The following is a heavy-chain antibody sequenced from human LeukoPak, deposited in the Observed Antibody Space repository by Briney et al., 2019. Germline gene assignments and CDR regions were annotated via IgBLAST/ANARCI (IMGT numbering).Heavy chain of an antibody. CDR3: AKAPRAAAGTYNGMDV. V-gene: IGHV3-23*01. D-gene: IGHD6-13*01. Sequence: HTGGSLRLSCAASGFTLSSYAMSWVRQAPGKGLEWVSAISGSGGSTYYADSVKGRFTISRDNSKNTVYLQMNSLRAEDTAVYYCAKAPRAAAGTYNGMDVWGQGTTVTVSS. CDR1: GFTLSSYA. CDR2: ISGSGGST. J-gene: IGHJ6*02.